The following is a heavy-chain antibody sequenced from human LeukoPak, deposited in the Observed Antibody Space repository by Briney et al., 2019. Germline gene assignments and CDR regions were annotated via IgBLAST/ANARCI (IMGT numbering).Heavy chain of an antibody. Sequence: GGSLRLSCAASGFTFSSSAMSRARQAPGKGLEWVSAISNNGGYTYYADSVQGRFTISRDNSKSTLCLQMNSLRAEDTAVYYCAKQLGYCSDGSCYFPYWGQGTLVTVSS. CDR1: GFTFSSSA. D-gene: IGHD2-15*01. CDR3: AKQLGYCSDGSCYFPY. J-gene: IGHJ4*02. V-gene: IGHV3-23*01. CDR2: ISNNGGYT.